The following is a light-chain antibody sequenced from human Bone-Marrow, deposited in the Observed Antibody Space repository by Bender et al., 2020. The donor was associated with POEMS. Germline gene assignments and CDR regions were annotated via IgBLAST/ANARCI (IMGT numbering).Light chain of an antibody. CDR1: SSDIGGYNY. J-gene: IGLJ3*02. Sequence: QSALTQPASVSESPGQSITISCTGTSSDIGGYNYVSWYQQHPGKAPKLMILDVNNRPSGVSNRFSGSKSGNTASLTISGLQAEDEADYFCISYTSSSTLVFGGGTKLTVL. V-gene: IGLV2-14*03. CDR3: ISYTSSSTLV. CDR2: DVN.